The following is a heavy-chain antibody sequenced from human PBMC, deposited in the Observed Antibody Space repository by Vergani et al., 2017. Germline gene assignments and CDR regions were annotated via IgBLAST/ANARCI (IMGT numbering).Heavy chain of an antibody. V-gene: IGHV3-33*08. CDR2: IWYDGSNK. J-gene: IGHJ4*02. CDR1: GFTFSSYG. D-gene: IGHD6-6*01. Sequence: VQLVESGGGLVKPGGSLRLSCAASGFTFSSYGMHWVRQAPGKGLEWVAVIWYDGSNKYYADSVKGRFTISRDNSKNTLYLQMNSLRAEDTAVYYCARDVEYSSSPGDYWGQGTLVTVSS. CDR3: ARDVEYSSSPGDY.